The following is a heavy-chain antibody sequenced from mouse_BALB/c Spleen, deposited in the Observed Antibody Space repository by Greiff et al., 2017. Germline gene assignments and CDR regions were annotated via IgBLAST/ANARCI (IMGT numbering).Heavy chain of an antibody. Sequence: VQLQQSGAELAKPGASVKMSCKASGYTFTSYWMHWVKQRPGQGLEWIGYINPSTGYTEYNQKFKDKATLTADKSSSTAYMQLSSLTSEDSAVYYCAIYYDYDDGPWFAYWGQGTLVTVSA. D-gene: IGHD2-4*01. CDR3: AIYYDYDDGPWFAY. CDR1: GYTFTSYW. J-gene: IGHJ3*01. V-gene: IGHV1-7*01. CDR2: INPSTGYT.